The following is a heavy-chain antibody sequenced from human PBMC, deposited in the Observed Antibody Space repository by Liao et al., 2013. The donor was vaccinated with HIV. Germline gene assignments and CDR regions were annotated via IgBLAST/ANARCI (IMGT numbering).Heavy chain of an antibody. V-gene: IGHV4-34*01. J-gene: IGHJ4*02. CDR2: INHSGST. CDR1: GGSFSGYY. Sequence: QVQLQQWGAGLLKPSETLSLTCAVYGGSFSGYYWSWIRQPPGKGLQWIGEINHSGSTNFNPSLKSRVTISLDTSKNQFSLRLSSVTAADTAVYYCAVGSSWYNGWVYWGQGTPVTVSP. D-gene: IGHD6-13*01. CDR3: AVGSSWYNGWVY.